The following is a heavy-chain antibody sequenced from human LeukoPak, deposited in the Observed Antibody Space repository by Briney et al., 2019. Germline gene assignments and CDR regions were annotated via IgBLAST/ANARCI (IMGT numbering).Heavy chain of an antibody. CDR2: IYYSGST. V-gene: IGHV4-59*08. D-gene: IGHD3-10*01. J-gene: IGHJ4*02. CDR3: ARRKYGSGSYFNY. CDR1: GVSISSYY. Sequence: SETLSLTCAVSGVSISSYYWSWIRQPPGKGLEWIGYIYYSGSTNYNPSLKSRVTISVDTSKNQFSLRLTSVTAADTAVYYCARRKYGSGSYFNYWGQGTLVTVSS.